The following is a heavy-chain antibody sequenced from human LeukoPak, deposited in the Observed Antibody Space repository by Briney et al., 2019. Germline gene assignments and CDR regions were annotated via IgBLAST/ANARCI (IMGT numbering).Heavy chain of an antibody. J-gene: IGHJ4*02. CDR3: AKEARWYSSSRYYFDY. Sequence: PGGSLRLSCAASGFTFSSYGMHWVRQAPGKGLEWVAFIRYDGSNKYYADSVKGRFTISRDNSKNTLYLQMNSLRAEDTAMYYCAKEARWYSSSRYYFDYWGQGTLVTVSS. CDR2: IRYDGSNK. V-gene: IGHV3-30*02. D-gene: IGHD6-13*01. CDR1: GFTFSSYG.